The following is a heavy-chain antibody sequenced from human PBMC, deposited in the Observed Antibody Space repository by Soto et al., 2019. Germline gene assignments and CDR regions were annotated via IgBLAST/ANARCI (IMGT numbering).Heavy chain of an antibody. Sequence: SETLSLTCTVSGGSISSYYWSWIRQPPGKGLEWIGYIYYSGSTNYNPSLKSRVTISVDTSKNQFSLQLKSVTPEDTAVYYCVRDRYSSSGWFDPWGQGTLVTVSS. D-gene: IGHD3-10*01. V-gene: IGHV4-59*12. CDR3: VRDRYSSSGWFDP. CDR2: IYYSGST. J-gene: IGHJ5*02. CDR1: GGSISSYY.